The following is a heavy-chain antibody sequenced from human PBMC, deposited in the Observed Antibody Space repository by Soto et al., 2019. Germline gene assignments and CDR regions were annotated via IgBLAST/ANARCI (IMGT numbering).Heavy chain of an antibody. CDR1: GGSISSGGYY. J-gene: IGHJ4*02. Sequence: SETLSLTCTVSGGSISSGGYYWSWIRQHPGKGLEWIGYIYYSGSTYYNPSLKSRVTISVDTSKNQFSLKLSSVTAADTAMYYCARVRSGYSNGYFDYWGQGTLVTVSS. CDR2: IYYSGST. V-gene: IGHV4-31*03. CDR3: ARVRSGYSNGYFDY. D-gene: IGHD3-3*01.